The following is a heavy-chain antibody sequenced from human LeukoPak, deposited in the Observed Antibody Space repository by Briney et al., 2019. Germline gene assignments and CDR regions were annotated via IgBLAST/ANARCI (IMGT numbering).Heavy chain of an antibody. V-gene: IGHV4-34*01. CDR2: INHSGST. J-gene: IGHJ6*02. CDR1: GGSFSGYY. D-gene: IGHD3-10*01. CDR3: ARASRPIGMVRGSNYYYGMDV. Sequence: SETLSLTCAVYGGSFSGYYWSWIRQPPGKGLEWIGEINHSGSTNYNPSLKSRVTISVDTSKNQFSLKLSSVTAADTAVYYCARASRPIGMVRGSNYYYGMDVWGQGTTVTVSS.